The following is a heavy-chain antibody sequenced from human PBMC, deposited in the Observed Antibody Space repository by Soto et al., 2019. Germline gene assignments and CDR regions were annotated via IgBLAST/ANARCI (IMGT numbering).Heavy chain of an antibody. CDR1: GFTFDDYA. V-gene: IGHV3-9*01. CDR3: AKDAHNYYDSSGYLSYYGMDV. Sequence: SLQISCAASGFTFDDYAMHGVRQAPGKGLEWVSGISWNSGSIGYADSVKGRFTISRDNAKNSLYLQMNSLRAEDTALYYCAKDAHNYYDSSGYLSYYGMDVWGQGTTVTVSS. J-gene: IGHJ6*02. D-gene: IGHD3-22*01. CDR2: ISWNSGSI.